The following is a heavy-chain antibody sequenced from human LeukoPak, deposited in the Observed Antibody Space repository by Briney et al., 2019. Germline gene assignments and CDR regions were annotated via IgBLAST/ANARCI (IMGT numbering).Heavy chain of an antibody. J-gene: IGHJ4*02. V-gene: IGHV7-4-1*02. CDR3: ASPMYGSGSNIDY. CDR2: INTNTGNP. CDR1: GYTFTSYA. D-gene: IGHD3-10*01. Sequence: ASVKVSCKPSGYTFTSYAMNWVRQAPGQGLEWMGWINTNTGNPTYAQGFTGRFVFSLDTSVSTAYLQISSLKAEDTAVYYCASPMYGSGSNIDYWGQGTLVTVSS.